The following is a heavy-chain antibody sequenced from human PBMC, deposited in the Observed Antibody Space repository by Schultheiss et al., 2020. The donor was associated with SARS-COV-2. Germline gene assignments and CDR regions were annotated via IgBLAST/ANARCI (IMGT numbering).Heavy chain of an antibody. CDR3: AKESNWNPKYYFDY. CDR1: GFTFSSYE. V-gene: IGHV3-23*01. D-gene: IGHD1-20*01. Sequence: GGSLRLSCAASGFTFSSYEMNWVRQAPGKGLEWVSGISWNSGSIGYADSVKGRFTISRDNSKNTLYLQMNSLRAEDTAVYYCAKESNWNPKYYFDYWGQGTLVTVSS. CDR2: ISWNSGSI. J-gene: IGHJ4*02.